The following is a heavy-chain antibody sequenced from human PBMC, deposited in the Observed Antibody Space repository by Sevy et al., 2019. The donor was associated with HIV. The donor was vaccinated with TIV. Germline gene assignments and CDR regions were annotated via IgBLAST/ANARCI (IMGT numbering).Heavy chain of an antibody. D-gene: IGHD3-22*01. J-gene: IGHJ4*02. CDR3: TTGGYYYDSSGYSHFDY. V-gene: IGHV3-49*03. CDR1: GFTFGDYA. CDR2: IRSKAYGGTT. Sequence: GGSLRLSCTASGFTFGDYAMSWFRQAPGKGLEWVGFIRSKAYGGTTEYAASVKGRFTISRDDSKSIAYLQMYSLKTEDTAVYYCTTGGYYYDSSGYSHFDYWGQGTLVTVSS.